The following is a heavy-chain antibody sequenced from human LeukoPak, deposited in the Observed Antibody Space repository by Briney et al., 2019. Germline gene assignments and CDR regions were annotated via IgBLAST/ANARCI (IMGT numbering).Heavy chain of an antibody. CDR2: INDDGSFR. D-gene: IGHD3-10*01. CDR3: ARVSGPGMNEYYHL. CDR1: GVTFSGAW. J-gene: IGHJ1*01. Sequence: GGSLRLSCAASGVTFSGAWMHWVRQAPGKGLVWVSRINDDGSFRRYANSVKGRFTISRDNAKNTLFLQMDSLRAEDTAVYYCARVSGPGMNEYYHLWGQGTLVTVSS. V-gene: IGHV3-74*01.